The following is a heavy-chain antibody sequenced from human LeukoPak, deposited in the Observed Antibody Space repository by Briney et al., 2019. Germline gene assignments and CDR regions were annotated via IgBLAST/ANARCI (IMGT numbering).Heavy chain of an antibody. Sequence: GGSLRLSCAASGFTFSGYFMNWIRQAPGKGLEWVSYISPGSDYTNYADSVKGRFTISRDNAKNSLYLQINSLRAEDTAVYFCARSGYSGYDPDYWGQGTLVTVSS. D-gene: IGHD5-12*01. V-gene: IGHV3-11*06. CDR1: GFTFSGYF. CDR3: ARSGYSGYDPDY. CDR2: ISPGSDYT. J-gene: IGHJ4*02.